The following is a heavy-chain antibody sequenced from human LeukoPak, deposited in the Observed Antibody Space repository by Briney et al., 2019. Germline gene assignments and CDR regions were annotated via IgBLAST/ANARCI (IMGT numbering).Heavy chain of an antibody. CDR3: AASGIVGATGAFDI. Sequence: ASVKVSCKASGGTFSSYAISWVRQAPGQGLEWMGGIIPIFGTANYAQKFQGRVTITTDESTSTAYMELSSLRSEDTAVYYCAASGIVGATGAFDIWGQGTMVTVSS. V-gene: IGHV1-69*05. D-gene: IGHD1-26*01. CDR2: IIPIFGTA. J-gene: IGHJ3*02. CDR1: GGTFSSYA.